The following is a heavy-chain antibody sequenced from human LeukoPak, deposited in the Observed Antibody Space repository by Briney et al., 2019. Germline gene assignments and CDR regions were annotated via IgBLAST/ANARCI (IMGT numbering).Heavy chain of an antibody. CDR2: IKRDGSEK. CDR1: GFTFISYW. V-gene: IGHV3-7*01. CDR3: ERSGDDYVWGSYRWIDY. D-gene: IGHD3-16*02. Sequence: GGSLRLSCAAPGFTFISYWMSWVRQAPGKGLERVANIKRDGSEKCYVDSVKGRFTIFRDNAKNAMYLQMNSMRAEDTAVYYCERSGDDYVWGSYRWIDYWGQGTLVTVSS. J-gene: IGHJ4*02.